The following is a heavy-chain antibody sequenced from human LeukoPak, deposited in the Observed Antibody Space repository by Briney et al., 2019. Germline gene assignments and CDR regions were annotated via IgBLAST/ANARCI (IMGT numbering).Heavy chain of an antibody. CDR1: GGSISSYY. V-gene: IGHV4-59*08. CDR3: ARQTGVAVATFYFDY. D-gene: IGHD2-15*01. CDR2: IYYSGST. J-gene: IGHJ4*02. Sequence: SETLSLTYTVSGGSISSYYWSWLRQPPGKGLEWIGYIYYSGSTNYNPSLMSRVTISVDTSKNQFSLKLSSVTAADTAVYYCARQTGVAVATFYFDYWGQGTQVTVSS.